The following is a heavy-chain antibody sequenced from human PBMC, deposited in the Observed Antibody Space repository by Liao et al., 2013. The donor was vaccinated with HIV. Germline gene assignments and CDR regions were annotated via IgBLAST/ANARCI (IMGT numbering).Heavy chain of an antibody. D-gene: IGHD1-14*01. CDR2: LYTSGNT. CDR3: ARERGAVRTPRGRREPVRFD. V-gene: IGHV4-4*07. Sequence: QVQLEESGPGLVKPSETLSLTCTVSGASMSSDYWSWIRQPAGEGLEWIGRLYTSGNTKYNPSSKSRVTMSVDTSKSQFSLEDDLCDRRGHAVYYCARERGAVRTPRGRREPVRFD. CDR1: GASMSSDY. J-gene: IGHJ5*02.